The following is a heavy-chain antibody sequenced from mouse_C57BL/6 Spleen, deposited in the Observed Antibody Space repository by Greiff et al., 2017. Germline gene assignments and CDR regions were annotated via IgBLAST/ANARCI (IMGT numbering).Heavy chain of an antibody. CDR3: ARQAYDGYHWYFDV. J-gene: IGHJ1*03. CDR2: IYPGDGDT. D-gene: IGHD2-3*01. Sequence: VQLQQSGPELVKPGASVKISCKASGYAFSSSWMNWVKQRPGKGLEWIGRIYPGDGDTNYNGKFKGKATLTADKSSSTAYMQLSSLTSEDSAVYFCARQAYDGYHWYFDVWGTGTTVTVSS. CDR1: GYAFSSSW. V-gene: IGHV1-82*01.